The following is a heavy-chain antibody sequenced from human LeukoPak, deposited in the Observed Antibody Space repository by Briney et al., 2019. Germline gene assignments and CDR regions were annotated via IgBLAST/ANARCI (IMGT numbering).Heavy chain of an antibody. Sequence: GGSLRLSCAASGFTFSSSAMSWVRQAPGKGLEWVSGIYSGGSTYYADSVKGRFTISRDNSKNTLYLQMNSLRAEDTAVYYCAASGSPHYFDYWGQGTLVTVSS. J-gene: IGHJ4*02. CDR2: IYSGGST. V-gene: IGHV3-23*03. D-gene: IGHD3-10*01. CDR1: GFTFSSSA. CDR3: AASGSPHYFDY.